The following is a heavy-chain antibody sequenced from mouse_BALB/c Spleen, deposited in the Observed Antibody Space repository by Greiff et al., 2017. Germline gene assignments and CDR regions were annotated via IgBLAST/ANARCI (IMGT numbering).Heavy chain of an antibody. V-gene: IGHV14-4*02. J-gene: IGHJ2*01. CDR2: IDPENGDT. CDR1: GFNIKDYY. Sequence: VHVKQSGAELVRSGASVKLSCTASGFNIKDYYMHWVKQRPEQGLEWIGWIDPENGDTEYAPKFQGKATMTADTSSNTAYLQLSSLTSEDTAVYYCNARRYDVSDYWGQGTTLTVSS. D-gene: IGHD2-14*01. CDR3: NARRYDVSDY.